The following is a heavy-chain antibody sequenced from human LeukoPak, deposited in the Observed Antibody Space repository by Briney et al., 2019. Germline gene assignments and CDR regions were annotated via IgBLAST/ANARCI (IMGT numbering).Heavy chain of an antibody. CDR3: ARSIAAAGPGSYYFDY. J-gene: IGHJ4*02. CDR2: IYTSGST. CDR1: GGSISSGSYY. D-gene: IGHD6-13*01. Sequence: SETLSLTCTVSGGSISSGSYYWSWIRQPAGKGLEWIGRIYTSGSTNYNPSLKSRVTISVDTAKNQFSLKLSSVTAADTAVYYCARSIAAAGPGSYYFDYWGQETLVTVSS. V-gene: IGHV4-61*02.